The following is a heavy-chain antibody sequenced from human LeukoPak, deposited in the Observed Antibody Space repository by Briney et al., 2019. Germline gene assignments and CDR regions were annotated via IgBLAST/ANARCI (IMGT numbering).Heavy chain of an antibody. V-gene: IGHV1-69*04. CDR1: GGTFSSYT. J-gene: IGHJ4*02. D-gene: IGHD3-9*01. CDR2: IIPILGIA. Sequence: GASVKVSCKASGGTFSSYTISWVRQAPGQGLEWMGRIIPILGIANYAQKFQGRVTMTTDTSTSTAYMELRSLTSDDTAVYYCARDQRYFDWLSNWGQGTLVTVSS. CDR3: ARDQRYFDWLSN.